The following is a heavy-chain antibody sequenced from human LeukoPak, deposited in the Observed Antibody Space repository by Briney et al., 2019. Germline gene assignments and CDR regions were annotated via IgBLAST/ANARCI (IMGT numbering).Heavy chain of an antibody. Sequence: GGSLRLSCAASGFTFDDYGMSWVRQAPGKGLEWGSGINWNGGSTGYADSVKGRFTISRDNAKNSLYLQMNSLRAEDTALYYCARYGITGTTWGYYYYYMDVWGKGTTVTVSS. CDR2: INWNGGST. V-gene: IGHV3-20*04. CDR1: GFTFDDYG. J-gene: IGHJ6*03. D-gene: IGHD1-7*01. CDR3: ARYGITGTTWGYYYYYMDV.